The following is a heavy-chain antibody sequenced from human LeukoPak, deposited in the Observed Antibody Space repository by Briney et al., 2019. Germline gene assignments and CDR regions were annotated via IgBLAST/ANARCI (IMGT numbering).Heavy chain of an antibody. J-gene: IGHJ6*02. CDR2: IYTSGST. Sequence: SETLSLTCTVSGGSISSGSYYWSWIRQPAGKGLEWIGRIYTSGSTNYNPSLKSRVTISVDTSKNQFSLKLSSVTAADTAVYYCARDGSVHDYGDYYYYYGMDVWGQGTTVTVSS. V-gene: IGHV4-61*02. CDR1: GGSISSGSYY. CDR3: ARDGSVHDYGDYYYYYGMDV. D-gene: IGHD4-17*01.